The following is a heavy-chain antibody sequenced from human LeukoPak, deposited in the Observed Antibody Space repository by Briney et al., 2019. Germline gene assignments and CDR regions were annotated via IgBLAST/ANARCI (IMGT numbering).Heavy chain of an antibody. CDR2: IKQDGSEK. Sequence: GGSLRLSCAASGFTFSSYWMSWVRQAPGKGLEWVANIKQDGSEKYYVDFVKGRFTISRDNAKNSLYLQMNSLRAEDTTVYYCARALGRLQLYCYNYGMDVWGQGTTVTVSS. CDR1: GFTFSSYW. J-gene: IGHJ6*02. D-gene: IGHD5-24*01. V-gene: IGHV3-7*01. CDR3: ARALGRLQLYCYNYGMDV.